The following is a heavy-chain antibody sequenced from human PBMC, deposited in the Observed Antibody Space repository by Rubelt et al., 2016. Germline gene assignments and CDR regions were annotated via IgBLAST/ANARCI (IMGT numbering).Heavy chain of an antibody. V-gene: IGHV4-34*01. J-gene: IGHJ4*02. CDR3: ARVEQQLGLDY. D-gene: IGHD6-13*01. Sequence: QVQLQQWGAGLLKPSETLSLTCAVYGGSFSGYYWSWIRQPPGKGLEWIGEINHSGSTNYNPSLKSRVTISVDTSKNQFSLKLSSVTAADTAVYYCARVEQQLGLDYWGRGTLVTVSS. CDR2: INHSGST. CDR1: GGSFSGYY.